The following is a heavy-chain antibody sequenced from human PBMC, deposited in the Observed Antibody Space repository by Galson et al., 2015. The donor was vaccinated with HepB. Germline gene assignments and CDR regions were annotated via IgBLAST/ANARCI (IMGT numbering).Heavy chain of an antibody. CDR3: ARAYCSSTSCYISRRGWFDP. J-gene: IGHJ5*02. V-gene: IGHV1-2*04. CDR2: INPNSGGT. Sequence: SVKVSCKASGYTFTGYYMHWVRQAPGQGLEWMGWINPNSGGTNYAQKFQGWVTMTRDTSISTAYMELSRLRSDDTAVYYRARAYCSSTSCYISRRGWFDPWGQGTLVTVSS. D-gene: IGHD2-2*02. CDR1: GYTFTGYY.